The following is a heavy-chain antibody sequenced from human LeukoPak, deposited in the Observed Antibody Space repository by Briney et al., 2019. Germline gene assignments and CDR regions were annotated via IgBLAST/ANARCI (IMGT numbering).Heavy chain of an antibody. D-gene: IGHD3-3*01. CDR3: ARQDFWSGYLGLCYFDY. Sequence: TSETLSLTCAVYGGSFSGYYWSWIHQPPGKGLEWIGEINHSGSTNYNPSLKSRVTISVDTSKNQFSLKLSSVTAADTAVYYCARQDFWSGYLGLCYFDYWGQGTLVTVSS. J-gene: IGHJ4*02. V-gene: IGHV4-34*01. CDR1: GGSFSGYY. CDR2: INHSGST.